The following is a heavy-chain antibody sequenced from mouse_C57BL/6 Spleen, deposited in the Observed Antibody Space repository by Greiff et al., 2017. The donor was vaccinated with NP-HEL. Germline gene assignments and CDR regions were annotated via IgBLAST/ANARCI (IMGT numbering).Heavy chain of an antibody. CDR2: IDPETGGT. Sequence: QVQLQQSGAELVRPGASVTLSCKASGYTFTDYEMHWVKQTPVHGLEWIGAIDPETGGTAYNQKFKGKAILTADKSSSTAYMELRSLTSEDSAVYYCTRSITTVVFDYWGQGTTLTVSS. CDR3: TRSITTVVFDY. D-gene: IGHD1-1*01. J-gene: IGHJ2*01. CDR1: GYTFTDYE. V-gene: IGHV1-15*01.